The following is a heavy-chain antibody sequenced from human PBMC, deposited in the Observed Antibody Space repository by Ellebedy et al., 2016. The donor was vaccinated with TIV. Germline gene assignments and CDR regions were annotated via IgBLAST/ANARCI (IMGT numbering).Heavy chain of an antibody. CDR1: GFTFSNAW. Sequence: GESLKISCAASGFTFSNAWVSWVRQAPGKGLAWVGRIKSTSDGGTADYAAPVKGRFTITRDDSKNTLYLQMNSLKTEDTAVYYCTTGVYGTSSATWRDHWGQGTLVTVSS. CDR3: TTGVYGTSSATWRDH. D-gene: IGHD1-1*01. J-gene: IGHJ4*02. CDR2: IKSTSDGGTA. V-gene: IGHV3-15*01.